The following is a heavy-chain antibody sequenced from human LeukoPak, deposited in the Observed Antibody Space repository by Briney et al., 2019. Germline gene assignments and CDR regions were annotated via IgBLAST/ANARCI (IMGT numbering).Heavy chain of an antibody. D-gene: IGHD1-26*01. Sequence: PGGSLRLSCVASGFTFSSFWMSWVRQAPGKGLEWVAKIIQDGSEKYYVDSVKGRFTISRDNAKNSLYLQMNSLRAEDTAVCYCARQVGPKTSSNDYWGQGTLVTVSS. V-gene: IGHV3-7*05. CDR2: IIQDGSEK. CDR3: ARQVGPKTSSNDY. J-gene: IGHJ4*02. CDR1: GFTFSSFW.